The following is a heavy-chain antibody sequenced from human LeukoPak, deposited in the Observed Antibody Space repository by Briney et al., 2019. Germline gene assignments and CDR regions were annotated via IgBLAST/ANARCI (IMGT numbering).Heavy chain of an antibody. CDR2: MNPNSGNT. Sequence: ASVKVSCKASGYTFIGYYIHWVRQAPGQGLEWMGWMNPNSGNTGYAQKFQGRVTMTRNTSISTAYMELSSLRSDDTAVYYCARDLLYYYDSSGYGGDYWGQGTLVTVSS. CDR3: ARDLLYYYDSSGYGGDY. V-gene: IGHV1-8*02. D-gene: IGHD3-22*01. CDR1: GYTFIGYY. J-gene: IGHJ4*02.